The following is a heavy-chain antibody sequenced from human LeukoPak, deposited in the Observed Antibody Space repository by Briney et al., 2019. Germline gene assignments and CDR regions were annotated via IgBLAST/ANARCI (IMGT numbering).Heavy chain of an antibody. D-gene: IGHD6-6*01. CDR3: AREGDSSSFFDY. V-gene: IGHV3-30-3*01. CDR1: GFTFSSYA. Sequence: GGSLRLSCAASGFTFSSYAMHWVRQAPGKGLEWVAVISYDGSNKYYADSVRGRFTISRDNSKNTLYLQMNSLRAEDTAVYYCAREGDSSSFFDYWGQGTLVTVSS. J-gene: IGHJ4*02. CDR2: ISYDGSNK.